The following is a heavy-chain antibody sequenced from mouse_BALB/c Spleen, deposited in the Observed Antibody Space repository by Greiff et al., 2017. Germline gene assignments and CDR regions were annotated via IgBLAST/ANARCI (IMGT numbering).Heavy chain of an antibody. CDR2: ISSGGSYT. D-gene: IGHD1-1*01. Sequence: EVMLVESGGGLVKPGGSLKLSCAASGFTFSSYAMSWVRQSPEKRLEWVAEISSGGSYTYYPDTVTGRFTISRDNAKNTLYLEMSSLRSEDTAMYYCARGQSSYYYGSSSAWFAYWGQGTLVTVSA. J-gene: IGHJ3*01. CDR3: ARGQSSYYYGSSSAWFAY. CDR1: GFTFSSYA. V-gene: IGHV5-9-4*01.